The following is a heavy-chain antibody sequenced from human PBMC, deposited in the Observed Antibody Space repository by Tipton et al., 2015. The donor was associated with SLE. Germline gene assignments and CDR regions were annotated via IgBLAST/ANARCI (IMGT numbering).Heavy chain of an antibody. CDR3: ARGGDDYGDY. D-gene: IGHD5-24*01. CDR1: GYSISSGYY. Sequence: TLSLTCTVSGYSISSGYYWGWIRQPPGKGLEWIGSIYHSGSTYYNPSLKSRVTISVDTSKNQFSLKLSSVTAADTAVYYCARGGDDYGDYWGQGTLVTVSS. V-gene: IGHV4-38-2*02. J-gene: IGHJ4*02. CDR2: IYHSGST.